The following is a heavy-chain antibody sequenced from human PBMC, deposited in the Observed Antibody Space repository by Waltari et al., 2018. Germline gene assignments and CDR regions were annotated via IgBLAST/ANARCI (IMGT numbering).Heavy chain of an antibody. Sequence: EVQLVESGGGLVQPGGSLRLSCAASGFTFSSYEMNWVRQAPGKGLEWVSYISSSGSTIYYADSVKGRFTISRDNAKNSLYLQMNSLRAEDTAVYYCARAFDSYYYGMDVWGQGTTVTVSS. CDR3: ARAFDSYYYGMDV. V-gene: IGHV3-48*03. J-gene: IGHJ6*02. CDR1: GFTFSSYE. D-gene: IGHD3-9*01. CDR2: ISSSGSTI.